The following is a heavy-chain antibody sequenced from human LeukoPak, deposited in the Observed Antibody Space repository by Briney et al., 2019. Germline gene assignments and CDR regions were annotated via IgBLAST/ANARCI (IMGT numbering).Heavy chain of an antibody. J-gene: IGHJ4*02. CDR3: ARAKPNWEYYFDY. CDR2: INPNSGGT. CDR1: GYTFTGYY. Sequence: ASVKVSCKASGYTFTGYYMHWVRQAPGQGLKWMGWINPNSGGTNYAQKFQGRVTMTRDTSISTAYMELSRLRSDDTAVYYCARAKPNWEYYFDYWGQGTLVTVSS. V-gene: IGHV1-2*02. D-gene: IGHD7-27*01.